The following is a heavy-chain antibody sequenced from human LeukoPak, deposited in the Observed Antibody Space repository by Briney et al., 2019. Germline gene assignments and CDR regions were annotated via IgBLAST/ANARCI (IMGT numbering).Heavy chain of an antibody. Sequence: SETLSLTCTVSGGSISSSSYYWGWIRQPPGKGLEWIGSIYYSGSTYYNPSLKSRVTISVDTSKNQFSLKLSSVTAADTAVYYCARQPSYDSSGYCDYWSQGTLVTVSS. D-gene: IGHD3-22*01. CDR1: GGSISSSSYY. V-gene: IGHV4-39*01. J-gene: IGHJ4*02. CDR3: ARQPSYDSSGYCDY. CDR2: IYYSGST.